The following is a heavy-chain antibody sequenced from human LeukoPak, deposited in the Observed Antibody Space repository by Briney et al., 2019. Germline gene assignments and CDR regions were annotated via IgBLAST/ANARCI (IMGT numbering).Heavy chain of an antibody. CDR2: IYTSGST. Sequence: SETLSLTCTVSGGSISSYYWSWIRQPAGKGLEWIGRIYTSGSTNYNPSLKSRVTISADTSKNHFSLQLSSVTAADTAVYFCARGRVSSSTWHSTYYYYFYMDVWGKGTTVTVSS. V-gene: IGHV4-4*07. D-gene: IGHD4-11*01. CDR3: ARGRVSSSTWHSTYYYYFYMDV. CDR1: GGSISSYY. J-gene: IGHJ6*03.